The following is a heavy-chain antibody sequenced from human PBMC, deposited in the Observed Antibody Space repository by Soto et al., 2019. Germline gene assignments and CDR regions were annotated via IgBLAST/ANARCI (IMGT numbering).Heavy chain of an antibody. Sequence: PSETLSLTCTVSGGSISSYYWSWIRQPPGKGLEWIWYIYYSGSTNYNPSLKSRVTISVDTSKNQFSLKLSSVTVADTAVYYCARDAVAGLSYFDYWGQGTLVTLSS. CDR2: IYYSGST. CDR1: GGSISSYY. V-gene: IGHV4-59*01. D-gene: IGHD6-19*01. CDR3: ARDAVAGLSYFDY. J-gene: IGHJ4*02.